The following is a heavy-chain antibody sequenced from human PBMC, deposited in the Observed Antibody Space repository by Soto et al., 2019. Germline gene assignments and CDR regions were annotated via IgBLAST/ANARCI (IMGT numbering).Heavy chain of an antibody. Sequence: SLRLSCTTSGFTFVDYAMSWFRQAPGKGLEWVGFIRSEAFGGTTEYAASVKGRFTISRDDSKNIAFLQMNSLGTEDTAVYYCNRGISGSFTTLDFWGQGTLVTVSS. CDR2: IRSEAFGGTT. CDR3: NRGISGSFTTLDF. D-gene: IGHD1-26*01. CDR1: GFTFVDYA. J-gene: IGHJ4*02. V-gene: IGHV3-49*03.